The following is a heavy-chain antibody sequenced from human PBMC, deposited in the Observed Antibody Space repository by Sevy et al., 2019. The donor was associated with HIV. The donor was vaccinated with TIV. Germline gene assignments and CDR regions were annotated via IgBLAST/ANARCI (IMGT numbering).Heavy chain of an antibody. CDR2: ISGSGRYT. D-gene: IGHD2-15*01. Sequence: GGSLRLSCAASGFTFSTYAMNWVRQAPGKGLEWVSSISGSGRYTYYADSVEGRLTISRNSSKNTLYLQMNSLRADDTAVYYCAKGFCSGGSCPRDYYYYGMDVWGQGTTVTVSS. CDR1: GFTFSTYA. CDR3: AKGFCSGGSCPRDYYYYGMDV. J-gene: IGHJ6*02. V-gene: IGHV3-23*01.